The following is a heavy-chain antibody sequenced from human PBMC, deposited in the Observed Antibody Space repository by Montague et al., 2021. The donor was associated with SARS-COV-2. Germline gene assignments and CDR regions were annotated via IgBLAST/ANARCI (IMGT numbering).Heavy chain of an antibody. V-gene: IGHV4-4*07. CDR1: GGSISSYY. CDR3: ARDLIVYDYVWGSYRPYGMDV. D-gene: IGHD3-16*02. CDR2: IYTGGST. J-gene: IGHJ6*02. Sequence: SETLSLTCTVSGGSISSYYWSWIRQPAGKGLEWIGRIYTGGSTNYNPSLKSRVTMSVDTSKNQFSLKLSSVTAADTAVYYCARDLIVYDYVWGSYRPYGMDVWGQGTTVTVSS.